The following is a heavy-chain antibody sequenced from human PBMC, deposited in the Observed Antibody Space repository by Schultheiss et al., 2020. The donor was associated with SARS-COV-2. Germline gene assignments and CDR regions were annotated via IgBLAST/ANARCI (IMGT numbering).Heavy chain of an antibody. V-gene: IGHV4-59*12. Sequence: SQTLSLTCTVSGGSIGSYYWSWIRQPPGKGLEWIGYIFYSGSTNYNPSLKSRVTLSVDKSKNQFSLKLSSVTAADTAVYYCARKYTYHDAFDIWGQGTMVTVSS. CDR1: GGSIGSYY. D-gene: IGHD6-6*01. J-gene: IGHJ3*02. CDR3: ARKYTYHDAFDI. CDR2: IFYSGST.